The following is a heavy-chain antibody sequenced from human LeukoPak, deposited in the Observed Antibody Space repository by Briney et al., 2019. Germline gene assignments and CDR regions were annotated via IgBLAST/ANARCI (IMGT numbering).Heavy chain of an antibody. CDR1: GFTFSSHA. CDR2: ITGSGSGA. J-gene: IGHJ4*02. Sequence: GGSLRLSCTASGFTFSSHAMTWVRQAAGMGLQWVSSITGSGSGAYYADSVKGRVTISRDNSKNTVSPQMDSLRPEDTAMYYCAKVRGDHAHLQDDFDYWGQGTLVTVSS. D-gene: IGHD2-21*02. V-gene: IGHV3-23*01. CDR3: AKVRGDHAHLQDDFDY.